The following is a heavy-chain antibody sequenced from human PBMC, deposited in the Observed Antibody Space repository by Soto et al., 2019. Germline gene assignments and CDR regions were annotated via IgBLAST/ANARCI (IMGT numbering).Heavy chain of an antibody. CDR1: GGSFSGYY. Sequence: QVQLQQWGAGLLKPSETLSLTCAVYGGSFSGYYWSWIRQPPGKGLAWIGELNHSGSTNYNPSLKWQVSISVDPSKNQVSLKLSSVTAADTALYYCTRGKAYCGGDCYLVLYDYYGMDVCGQGTTVIVSS. D-gene: IGHD2-21*02. CDR2: LNHSGST. J-gene: IGHJ6*02. V-gene: IGHV4-34*01. CDR3: TRGKAYCGGDCYLVLYDYYGMDV.